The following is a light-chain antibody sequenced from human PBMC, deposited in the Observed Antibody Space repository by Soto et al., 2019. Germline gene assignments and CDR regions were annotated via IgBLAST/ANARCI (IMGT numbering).Light chain of an antibody. J-gene: IGKJ1*01. CDR1: ESLSSN. V-gene: IGKV3-15*01. CDR2: GAS. CDR3: QQYGGSPRT. Sequence: EVVMTQSPATLSVSPGGRATLSCRASESLSSNLAWYQQKPGQAPRLLIYGASTRGTGIPARFSGSGSGTEFTLTISRLEPEDFAVYYCQQYGGSPRTFGQGTKVDIK.